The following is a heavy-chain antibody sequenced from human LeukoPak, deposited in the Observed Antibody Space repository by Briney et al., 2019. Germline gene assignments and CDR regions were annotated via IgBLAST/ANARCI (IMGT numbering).Heavy chain of an antibody. CDR3: AKDRGDGSNRDGFFDY. Sequence: GGSLRLSCAASGFTFDNYAMTWVRQAPGRGLEWVSTTSNTGGSTYYADSVKGRFTISRGNSKNTLYLQMNSLRVEDTAAYYCAKDRGDGSNRDGFFDYWGQGTLVTVSS. CDR1: GFTFDNYA. D-gene: IGHD5-24*01. CDR2: TSNTGGST. J-gene: IGHJ4*02. V-gene: IGHV3-23*01.